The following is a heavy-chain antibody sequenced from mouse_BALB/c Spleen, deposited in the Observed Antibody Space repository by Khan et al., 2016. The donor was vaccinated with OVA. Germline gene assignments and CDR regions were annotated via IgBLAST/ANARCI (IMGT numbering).Heavy chain of an antibody. J-gene: IGHJ3*01. D-gene: IGHD2-1*01. CDR1: GYTFTSYW. V-gene: IGHV1S132*01. Sequence: QVQLQQSGAELVKPGASVKLSCKTSGYTFTSYWIQWVKQRPGQGLGWIGQIFPGTGTTYYNENFKGKAPLTVDPSSNTPYLQFSSLTAEDAAVYFCARGYFGNYEFAYWGQGTLVTVSP. CDR2: IFPGTGTT. CDR3: ARGYFGNYEFAY.